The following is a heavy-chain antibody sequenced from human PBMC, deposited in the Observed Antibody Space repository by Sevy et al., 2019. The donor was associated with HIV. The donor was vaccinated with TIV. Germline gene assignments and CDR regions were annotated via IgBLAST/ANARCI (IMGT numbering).Heavy chain of an antibody. D-gene: IGHD3-22*01. V-gene: IGHV3-15*01. CDR3: SLNARGSSGAFDY. CDR2: IKSKTDGGTT. CDR1: GFTFSNAW. Sequence: RLSCAASGFTFSNAWMSWVRQAPGKGLEWVGRIKSKTDGGTTDYAPPVKGRFTIARDDSKNTLYLQMNSLKNEDTAVYYCSLNARGSSGAFDYWGQGALVTVSS. J-gene: IGHJ4*02.